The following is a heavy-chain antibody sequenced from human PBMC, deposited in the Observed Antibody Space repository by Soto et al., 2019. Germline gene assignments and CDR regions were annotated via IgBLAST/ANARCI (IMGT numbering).Heavy chain of an antibody. CDR1: GGTFSSYA. V-gene: IGHV1-69*13. Sequence: SVKVSCKASGGTFSSYAISWVRQAPGQGLEWMGGIIPIFGTANYAQKFQGRVTITADESTSTAYMELSSLRSEDTAVYYCAREGSSTDYYYYGMGVWGQGTTVTVSS. CDR2: IIPIFGTA. D-gene: IGHD6-13*01. J-gene: IGHJ6*02. CDR3: AREGSSTDYYYYGMGV.